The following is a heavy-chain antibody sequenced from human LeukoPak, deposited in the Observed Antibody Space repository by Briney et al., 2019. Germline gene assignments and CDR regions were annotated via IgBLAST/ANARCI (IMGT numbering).Heavy chain of an antibody. D-gene: IGHD4-23*01. Sequence: GGSLRLSCAASGFTFDDYGMSWVRQAPGKGLEWVSGINWNGGSTGYADSVKGRFAISRDNAKNSLYLQMNSLRAEDTALYYCARDSDYGGNSLPLDYWGQGTLVTVSS. J-gene: IGHJ4*02. V-gene: IGHV3-20*04. CDR2: INWNGGST. CDR1: GFTFDDYG. CDR3: ARDSDYGGNSLPLDY.